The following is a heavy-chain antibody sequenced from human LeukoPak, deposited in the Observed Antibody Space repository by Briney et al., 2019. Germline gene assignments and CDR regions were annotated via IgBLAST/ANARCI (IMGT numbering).Heavy chain of an antibody. CDR2: IIPIFGTA. Sequence: GASVKVSCKASGGTFSSYAISWVRQAPGQGLEWMGGIIPIFGTANYAQKFQGRVTITADKSTSTAYMELSSLRSEDTAVYYCARAPSSSSSNFLNYYYYYMDVWGKGTTVTVSS. V-gene: IGHV1-69*06. D-gene: IGHD6-6*01. CDR1: GGTFSSYA. J-gene: IGHJ6*03. CDR3: ARAPSSSSSNFLNYYYYYMDV.